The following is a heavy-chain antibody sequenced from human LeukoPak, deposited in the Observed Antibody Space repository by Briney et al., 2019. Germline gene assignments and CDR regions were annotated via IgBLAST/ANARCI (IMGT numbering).Heavy chain of an antibody. D-gene: IGHD1-1*01. CDR1: GFTFNRSW. CDR2: LDPSGSQK. V-gene: IGHV3-7*01. J-gene: IGHJ4*02. Sequence: GGSLRLSCAASGFTFNRSWMKWVRQAPGKGLECVANLDPSGSQKLYVDSVKGRFIISKDNPGASLSLDMYSLRADDTAIYYCAIWTSGNYWGQGTLVTVSS. CDR3: AIWTSGNY.